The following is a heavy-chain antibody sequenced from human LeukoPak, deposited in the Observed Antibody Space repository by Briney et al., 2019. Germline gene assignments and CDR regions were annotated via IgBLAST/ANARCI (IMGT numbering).Heavy chain of an antibody. D-gene: IGHD5-12*01. J-gene: IGHJ4*02. Sequence: GGSLRLSCAASGFTFSSYAMHWVRQAPGKGLEWVAVISYDGSNKYYADSVKGRFTISRDNSKNTLYLQMNSLRAEDTAVYYCARSGVRYSGYDYWGQGTLVTVSS. CDR2: ISYDGSNK. CDR3: ARSGVRYSGYDY. V-gene: IGHV3-30-3*01. CDR1: GFTFSSYA.